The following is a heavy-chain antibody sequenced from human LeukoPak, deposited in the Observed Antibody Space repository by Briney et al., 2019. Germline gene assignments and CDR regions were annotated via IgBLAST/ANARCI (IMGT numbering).Heavy chain of an antibody. CDR2: INPNSGGT. Sequence: ASVKVSCKASGYTFTVYYMHWVRQAPGQGLEWMGWINPNSGGTNYAQKFQGGVTMTRDTSISIAYMELSRLRSDDTAVYYCGRDSGSSWYSAVDPWGQGTLVTVSS. V-gene: IGHV1-2*02. J-gene: IGHJ5*02. CDR1: GYTFTVYY. CDR3: GRDSGSSWYSAVDP. D-gene: IGHD6-13*01.